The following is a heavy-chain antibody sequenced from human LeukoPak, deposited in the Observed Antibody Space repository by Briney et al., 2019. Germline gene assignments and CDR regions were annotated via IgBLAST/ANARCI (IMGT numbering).Heavy chain of an antibody. V-gene: IGHV3-23*01. CDR1: GFTFGSYA. D-gene: IGHD4-23*01. J-gene: IGHJ4*02. CDR2: ISGSGGST. CDR3: AEGGGNAYDY. Sequence: GGSLRLSCAASGFTFGSYAMSWVRQAPGKGLEWVSAISGSGGSTYYADSVKGRFTVSRDNSKNTLYLQMNSLRAEDTAVYYCAEGGGNAYDYWGQGTLVTVS.